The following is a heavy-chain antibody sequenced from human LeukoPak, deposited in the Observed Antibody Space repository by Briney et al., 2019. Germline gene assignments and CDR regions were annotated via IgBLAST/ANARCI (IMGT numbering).Heavy chain of an antibody. CDR1: GSYIRSGSHI. V-gene: IGHV4-61*02. D-gene: IGHD6-25*01. CDR3: ARESGSGWNFRWFDP. Sequence: SETLSLTCAVSGSYIRSGSHIWSWIRQPAGKGLEWIVRVSSSHQTNFNPSLDGRVSISVDASKNQFSLMLTCVTAADTAVYYCARESGSGWNFRWFDPWGQGTLVTVSS. J-gene: IGHJ5*02. CDR2: VSSSHQT.